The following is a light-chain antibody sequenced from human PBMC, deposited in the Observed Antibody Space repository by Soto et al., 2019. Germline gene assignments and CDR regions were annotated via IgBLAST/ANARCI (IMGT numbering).Light chain of an antibody. V-gene: IGKV3-11*01. CDR1: QSVSNNY. Sequence: EIVLTQSPGTLSLSPGERATLSCRASQSVSNNYLAWYQQKPGQAPRLLIYGASNRATGIPARFSGSGSGTDFTLTISSLEPDDFAVYYCQQRADWPITFGQGTRLEI. CDR3: QQRADWPIT. CDR2: GAS. J-gene: IGKJ5*01.